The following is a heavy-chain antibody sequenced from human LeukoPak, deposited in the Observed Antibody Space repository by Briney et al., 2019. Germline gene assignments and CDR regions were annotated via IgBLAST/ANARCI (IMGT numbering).Heavy chain of an antibody. CDR1: GFTFSSYE. J-gene: IGHJ5*02. CDR3: AILWELQPEA. CDR2: ISIDGKTI. Sequence: GGSLRLSCAASGFTFSSYEMDWVRQAPGKGLEWVAYISIDGKTIHYADFAKGRFTISRVNAENSVYLQMNSLRADDTALYYCAILWELQPEAWGRGTLVTVSS. V-gene: IGHV3-48*03. D-gene: IGHD1-26*01.